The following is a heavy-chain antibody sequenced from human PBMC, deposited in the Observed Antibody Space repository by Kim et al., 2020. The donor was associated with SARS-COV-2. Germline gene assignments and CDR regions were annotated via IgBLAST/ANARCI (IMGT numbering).Heavy chain of an antibody. CDR2: IYYSGST. Sequence: SETLSLTCTVSGGSISSGGYYWSWIRQHPGKGLEWIGYIYYSGSTYYNPSIKSRVTISVDTSKNQFSLKLSSVTAADTAVYYCARGEPVVVVAVGAFDIWGQGTMVTVSS. J-gene: IGHJ3*02. CDR3: ARGEPVVVVAVGAFDI. V-gene: IGHV4-31*03. CDR1: GGSISSGGYY. D-gene: IGHD2-15*01.